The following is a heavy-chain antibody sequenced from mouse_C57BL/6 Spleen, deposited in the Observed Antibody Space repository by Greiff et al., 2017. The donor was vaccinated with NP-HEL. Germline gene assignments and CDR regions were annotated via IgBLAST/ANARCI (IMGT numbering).Heavy chain of an antibody. J-gene: IGHJ2*01. V-gene: IGHV1-78*01. CDR1: GYTFTDHT. CDR2: IYPRDGST. CDR3: ARERDDYDMDY. D-gene: IGHD2-4*01. Sequence: VKVVESDAELVKPGASVKISCKVSGYTFTDHTIHWMKQRPEQGLEWIGYIYPRDGSTKYNEKFKGKATLTADKSSSTAYMQLNSLTSEDSAVYFCARERDDYDMDYWGQGTTLTVSS.